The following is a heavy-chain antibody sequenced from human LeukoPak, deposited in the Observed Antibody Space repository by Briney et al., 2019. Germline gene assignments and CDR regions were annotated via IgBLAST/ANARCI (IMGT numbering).Heavy chain of an antibody. V-gene: IGHV3-64*02. Sequence: GGSLRLSCAASGFTFDMYTMHWFRQAPGKGLEHVSAINSNGGSSFYADSVQGRFKISRDNSKNTLYLQLGSLRYEDMAVYYCAKDSYRAYSDYNFGPDYWGQGTLVIVSS. D-gene: IGHD4-11*01. CDR2: INSNGGSS. CDR1: GFTFDMYT. CDR3: AKDSYRAYSDYNFGPDY. J-gene: IGHJ4*02.